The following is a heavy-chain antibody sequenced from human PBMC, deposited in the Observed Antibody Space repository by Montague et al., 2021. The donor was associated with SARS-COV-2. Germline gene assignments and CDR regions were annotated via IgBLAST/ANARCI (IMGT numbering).Heavy chain of an antibody. CDR2: TYYRSKWYN. CDR1: GDSVSSNSAT. CDR3: TSGREGNYNVMDV. J-gene: IGHJ6*02. D-gene: IGHD1-1*01. Sequence: CAISGDSVSSNSATRNWVRQSPSRGLEWLGRTYYRSKWYNDYAVSVRGRVTINPDTSKNQFPPQLNSVTPEDTAIYYCTSGREGNYNVMDVWGQGTTVTVSS. V-gene: IGHV6-1*01.